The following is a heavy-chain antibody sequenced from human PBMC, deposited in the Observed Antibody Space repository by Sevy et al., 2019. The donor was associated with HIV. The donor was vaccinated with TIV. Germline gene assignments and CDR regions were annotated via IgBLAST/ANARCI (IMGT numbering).Heavy chain of an antibody. CDR3: TAGVGASDFDY. J-gene: IGHJ4*02. D-gene: IGHD1-26*01. Sequence: GGSLRLSCAASGFTFSNAWMSWVRQAPGKGLEWVGRIKSKTEGATREFAAPVKGRLLISRDDSRNTVYLQMNSLKIEDTAVYYCTAGVGASDFDYWGQRTLVTVSS. CDR2: IKSKTEGATR. V-gene: IGHV3-15*01. CDR1: GFTFSNAW.